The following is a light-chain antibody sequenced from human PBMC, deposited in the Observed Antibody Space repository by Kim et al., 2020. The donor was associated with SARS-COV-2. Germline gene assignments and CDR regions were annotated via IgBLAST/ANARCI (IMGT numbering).Light chain of an antibody. CDR1: SSDVGGYNY. Sequence: QSALTQPASVSGSPGQSITISCTGTSSDVGGYNYVSWYQQHPGKAPKVMIYDVSKWPSGVSNRFSGSKSGNTASLTISGLQTEDEADYYCSSYSGSSTWVFGGGTQLTVL. CDR3: SSYSGSSTWV. V-gene: IGLV2-14*01. CDR2: DVS. J-gene: IGLJ3*02.